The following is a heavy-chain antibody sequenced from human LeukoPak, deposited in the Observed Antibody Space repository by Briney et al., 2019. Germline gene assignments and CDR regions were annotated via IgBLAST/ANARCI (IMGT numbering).Heavy chain of an antibody. CDR2: IKLDRSEK. Sequence: PGGSLRLSCVASGFTFGKYWMSWVRQAPGKGLEWVANIKLDRSEKNYVDSVKGRFTISRDNTKNSLFLQMNSLRAEDAAVYYCVRGNDYGGPHYWGQGTLVTVSS. V-gene: IGHV3-7*01. J-gene: IGHJ4*02. CDR3: VRGNDYGGPHY. CDR1: GFTFGKYW. D-gene: IGHD4-23*01.